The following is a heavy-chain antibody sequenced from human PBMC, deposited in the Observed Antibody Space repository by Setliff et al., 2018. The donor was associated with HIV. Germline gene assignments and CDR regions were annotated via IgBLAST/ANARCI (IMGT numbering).Heavy chain of an antibody. Sequence: ASVKVSCKASKYPFTDYYMHWVQQAPGKGLEWMGRVYPEDDKTIYAEKFQGRVTMTSATSSDTAYLYLSSLRSEDTALYYCARDIPGPVISSGGMRNWYDPWGQGTLVTVSS. CDR3: ARDIPGPVISSGGMRNWYDP. D-gene: IGHD6-19*01. J-gene: IGHJ5*02. CDR2: VYPEDDKT. CDR1: KYPFTDYY. V-gene: IGHV1-69-2*01.